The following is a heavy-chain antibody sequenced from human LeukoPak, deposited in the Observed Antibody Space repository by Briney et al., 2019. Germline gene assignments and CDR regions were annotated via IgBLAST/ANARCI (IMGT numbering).Heavy chain of an antibody. CDR2: INHSGST. CDR3: ARANCSGGSCYFDY. CDR1: GGSFSGYY. V-gene: IGHV4-34*01. Sequence: SETLSLTCAVYGGSFSGYYWSWIRQPPGKGLEWIGEINHSGSTNYNPSLKSRVTISVDTSKNQFPLKLSSVTAADTAVYYCARANCSGGSCYFDYWGQGTLVTVSS. D-gene: IGHD2-15*01. J-gene: IGHJ4*02.